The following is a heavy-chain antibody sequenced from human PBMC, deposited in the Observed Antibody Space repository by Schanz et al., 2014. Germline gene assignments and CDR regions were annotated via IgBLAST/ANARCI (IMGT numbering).Heavy chain of an antibody. CDR3: ARPSDSSWYMDV. J-gene: IGHJ6*03. V-gene: IGHV3-21*01. Sequence: EVQLVESGGGVVQPGGSLRLSCAASGFTFSTYYMNWVRQAPGKGLEWVSSISSSSSYISYADSVKGRFTISRDNAKNSLYLQMNSLRAEDTAVYCCARPSDSSWYMDVWGKGTTVTVSS. CDR1: GFTFSTYY. CDR2: ISSSSSYI. D-gene: IGHD2-21*02.